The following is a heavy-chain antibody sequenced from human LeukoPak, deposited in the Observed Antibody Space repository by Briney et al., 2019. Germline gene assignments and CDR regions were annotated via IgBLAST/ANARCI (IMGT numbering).Heavy chain of an antibody. D-gene: IGHD3-22*01. Sequence: SETLSLTCTVSGGSISSYYWSWIRQPPGKGLEWIGNIYDSGSTNYNPSLKSRVTISVDTSKSQCSLKLSSVTAADTAVYYCARQSISGSSLSYFDYWGQGTLVNVSS. CDR1: GGSISSYY. CDR2: IYDSGST. V-gene: IGHV4-59*01. J-gene: IGHJ4*02. CDR3: ARQSISGSSLSYFDY.